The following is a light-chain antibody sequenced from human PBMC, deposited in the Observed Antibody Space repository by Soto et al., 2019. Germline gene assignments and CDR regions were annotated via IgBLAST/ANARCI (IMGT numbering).Light chain of an antibody. V-gene: IGLV2-14*01. CDR3: SSYKNSTTRACV. CDR1: SGDMGSYNR. J-gene: IGLJ1*01. CDR2: EVT. Sequence: QSVLTQPASVSGSPGQSITISCTGTSGDMGSYNRVSWYQQHPGKAPKLIIYEVTDRPSGVSNRFSGSKSGNTASLTISGLEAEDEAEYSGSSYKNSTTRACVFGTGTKLNVL.